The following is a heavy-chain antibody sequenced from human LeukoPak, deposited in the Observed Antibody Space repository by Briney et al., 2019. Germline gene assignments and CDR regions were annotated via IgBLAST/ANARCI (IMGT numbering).Heavy chain of an antibody. CDR3: AKVLYGNSWASFDS. V-gene: IGHV3-30*02. CDR1: GFTFSNYG. CDR2: IQSDGSNK. D-gene: IGHD6-13*01. J-gene: IGHJ4*02. Sequence: PGGSLRPSCAPSGFTFSNYGIHWVRQAPGKGLEWVAFIQSDGSNKYYGDSAKGRFTISRDNSKNTLYLQMNTLRVGDTAVYYCAKVLYGNSWASFDSWGRGALVSVSS.